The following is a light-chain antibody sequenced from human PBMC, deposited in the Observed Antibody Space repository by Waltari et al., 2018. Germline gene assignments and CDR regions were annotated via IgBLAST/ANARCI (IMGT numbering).Light chain of an antibody. V-gene: IGLV5-45*01. J-gene: IGLJ3*02. Sequence: QSVLTQPASLSASPGPSPSLTCTLLSDINVRLYKLYGYQQRPGSPPQFLLKNKPHATIQLGSGVPSRFSASKDTSANAFILLISGIQSEDEADYYCMILYNNAVVFGGGTNLTVL. CDR2: NKPHATI. CDR1: SDINVRLYK. CDR3: MILYNNAVV.